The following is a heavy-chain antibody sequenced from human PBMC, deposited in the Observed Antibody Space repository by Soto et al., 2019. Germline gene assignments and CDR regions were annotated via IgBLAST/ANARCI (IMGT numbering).Heavy chain of an antibody. J-gene: IGHJ4*02. Sequence: PGGSLRLSCASSGFTFNSYGMHCFRKAPVKGLEWVAVVSYDGRNKYYADSVKGRFTISRDNSKNTLYLQMDSLRAEDPAVYYCAKQGDYDALFHYWGQGTLLTVSS. D-gene: IGHD4-17*01. V-gene: IGHV3-30*18. CDR2: VSYDGRNK. CDR1: GFTFNSYG. CDR3: AKQGDYDALFHY.